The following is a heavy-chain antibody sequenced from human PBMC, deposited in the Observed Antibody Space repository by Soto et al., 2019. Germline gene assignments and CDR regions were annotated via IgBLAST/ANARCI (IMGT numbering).Heavy chain of an antibody. CDR2: ISSSSSYI. CDR3: ALCPATFTYFDY. D-gene: IGHD1-26*01. CDR1: GFTFSSYS. V-gene: IGHV3-21*01. J-gene: IGHJ4*02. Sequence: GGSLRLSCAASGFTFSSYSMNWVRQAPGKGLEWVSSISSSSSYIYYADSVKGRFTISRDNAKNSLYLQMNSLRAEDTAVYYCALCPATFTYFDYWGQGTLVTVSS.